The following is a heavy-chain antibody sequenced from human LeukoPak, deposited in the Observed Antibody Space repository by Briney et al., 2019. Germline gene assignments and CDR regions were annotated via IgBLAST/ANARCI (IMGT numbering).Heavy chain of an antibody. CDR3: ATHLKTYYDILTGYHHYWYFDL. V-gene: IGHV1-46*01. Sequence: ASVKVSCKASGYTFTSYYMHWVRQAPGQGLEWMGIINPSGGSTSYAQKFQGRVTMTRDTSTSTVYMELSSLRSEDTAVYYCATHLKTYYDILTGYHHYWYFDLWGRGTLVTVSS. CDR2: INPSGGST. D-gene: IGHD3-9*01. CDR1: GYTFTSYY. J-gene: IGHJ2*01.